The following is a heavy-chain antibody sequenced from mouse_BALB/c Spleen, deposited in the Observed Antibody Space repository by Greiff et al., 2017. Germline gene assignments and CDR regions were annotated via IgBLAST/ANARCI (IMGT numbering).Heavy chain of an antibody. CDR3: ARRIYYRYDGGGAMDY. V-gene: IGHV5-6-3*01. CDR1: GFTFSSYG. J-gene: IGHJ4*01. Sequence: EVKLQESGGGLVQPGGSLKLSCAASGFTFSSYGMSWVRQTPDKRLELVATINSNGGSTYYPDSVKGRFTISRDNAKNTLYLQMSSLKSEDTAMYYCARRIYYRYDGGGAMDYWGQGTSVTVSS. D-gene: IGHD2-14*01. CDR2: INSNGGST.